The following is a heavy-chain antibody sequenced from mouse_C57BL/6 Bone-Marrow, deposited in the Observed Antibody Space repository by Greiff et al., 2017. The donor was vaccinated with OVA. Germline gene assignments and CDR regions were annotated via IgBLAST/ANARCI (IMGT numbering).Heavy chain of an antibody. CDR1: GFTFSSYA. D-gene: IGHD4-1*01. J-gene: IGHJ4*01. CDR2: ISDGGSYT. CDR3: ARGAGTNYYAMDY. V-gene: IGHV5-4*03. Sequence: EVKLMESGGGLVKPGGSLKLSCAASGFTFSSYAMSWVRQTPEKRLEWVATISDGGSYTYYPDNVKGRFTISRDNAKNNLYLQMSHLTSEDTAMYYCARGAGTNYYAMDYWGQGTSVTVSS.